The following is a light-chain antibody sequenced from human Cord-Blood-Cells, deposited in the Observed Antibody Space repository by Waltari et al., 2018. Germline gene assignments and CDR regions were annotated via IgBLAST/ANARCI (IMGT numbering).Light chain of an antibody. Sequence: QSALTQPASVSGSPGQSITISCTGTSSDVGRYNLVSWYQQHPGKAPKLMIDEGSKRPSGVSNRFSGSKSGNTASLTISGLQAEDEADYYCCSYAGSVVFGGGTKLTVL. CDR1: SSDVGRYNL. V-gene: IGLV2-23*01. CDR3: CSYAGSVV. CDR2: EGS. J-gene: IGLJ2*01.